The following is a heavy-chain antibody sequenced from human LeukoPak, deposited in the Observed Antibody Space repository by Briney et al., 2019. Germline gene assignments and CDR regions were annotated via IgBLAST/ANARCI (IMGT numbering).Heavy chain of an antibody. CDR2: IYSSCTT. V-gene: IGHV4-30-4*01. CDR3: ARSTVVTHHYYYYMDV. J-gene: IGHJ6*03. Sequence: IYSSCTTSYTPSLQSRVTISVDTSKNQFSLKLSSVTAAHTAVYYCARSTVVTHHYYYYMDVWGKGTPVTVSS. D-gene: IGHD4-23*01.